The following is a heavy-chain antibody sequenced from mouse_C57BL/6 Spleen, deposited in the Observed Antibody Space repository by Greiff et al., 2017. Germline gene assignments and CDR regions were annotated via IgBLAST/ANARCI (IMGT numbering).Heavy chain of an antibody. CDR2: IDPSDSYT. J-gene: IGHJ3*01. Sequence: QVQLQQPGAELVMPGASVKLSCKASGYTFTSYWMHWVKQRPGQGLEWIGEIDPSDSYTNYNQKFKGKSTLTVDKSSSTAYMQLSSRTSEDSAVYYCARGGIDYDDDWFAYWGQGTLVTVSA. CDR3: ARGGIDYDDDWFAY. V-gene: IGHV1-69*01. D-gene: IGHD2-4*01. CDR1: GYTFTSYW.